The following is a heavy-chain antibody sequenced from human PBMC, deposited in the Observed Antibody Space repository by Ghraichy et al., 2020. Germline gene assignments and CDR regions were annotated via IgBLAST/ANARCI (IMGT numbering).Heavy chain of an antibody. J-gene: IGHJ4*02. CDR1: GFTFSSYA. CDR2: ISGSGGST. CDR3: AKTYSYGYYYFDY. V-gene: IGHV3-23*01. Sequence: GGSLRLSCAASGFTFSSYAMSWVRQAPGKGLEWVSAISGSGGSTYYADSVKGRFTISRDNSKNTLYLQMNSLRGEDTAVYYCAKTYSYGYYYFDYWGQGTLVTVSS. D-gene: IGHD5-18*01.